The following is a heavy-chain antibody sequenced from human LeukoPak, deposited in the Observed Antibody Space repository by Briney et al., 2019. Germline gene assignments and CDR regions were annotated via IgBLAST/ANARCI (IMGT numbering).Heavy chain of an antibody. J-gene: IGHJ4*02. CDR1: GFTFSSYA. CDR3: ARGVGAADY. D-gene: IGHD1-26*01. V-gene: IGHV3-30-3*01. Sequence: GGSLRLSCAASGFTFSSYAMHWVRQAPGKGLEWVALISYDGSNKYYADSVKGRFTISRDNSKNTLYLQMNSLRAEDTAVYYCARGVGAADYWGQGTLVTVSS. CDR2: ISYDGSNK.